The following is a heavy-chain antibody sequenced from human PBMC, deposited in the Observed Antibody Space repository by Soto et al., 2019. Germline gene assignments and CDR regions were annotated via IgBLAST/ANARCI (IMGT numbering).Heavy chain of an antibody. V-gene: IGHV3-72*01. CDR2: IRNRGGGYIT. Sequence: MQLVESGGDLVQPGGSLKLSCVGSEYTFSDHYMDWVRQAPGKGLEWVGRIRNRGGGYITQYAASVRGRFTVSRDDSKDSLYLQMNSLKIEDTAVYYCSRAAYGHGFDMWGQGTVVTVSS. CDR3: SRAAYGHGFDM. CDR1: EYTFSDHY. J-gene: IGHJ3*02. D-gene: IGHD4-17*01.